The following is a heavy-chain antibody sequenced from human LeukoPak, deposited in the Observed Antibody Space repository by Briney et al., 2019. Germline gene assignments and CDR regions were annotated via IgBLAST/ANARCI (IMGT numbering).Heavy chain of an antibody. V-gene: IGHV3-23*01. D-gene: IGHD3-10*01. CDR1: GLTFSSYG. J-gene: IGHJ6*03. CDR3: AKESLWFGEFHYYYYYYMDV. Sequence: GGSLRLSCAASGLTFSSYGMSWVRQAPGKGLEWVSAISGSGGSTYYADSVKGPFTISRDNSKNTLYLQMNSLRAEDTAVYYCAKESLWFGEFHYYYYYYMDVWGKGATVTVSS. CDR2: ISGSGGST.